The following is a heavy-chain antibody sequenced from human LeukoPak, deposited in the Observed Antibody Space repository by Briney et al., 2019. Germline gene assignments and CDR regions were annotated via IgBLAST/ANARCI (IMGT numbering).Heavy chain of an antibody. J-gene: IGHJ3*02. CDR2: INAGIGNT. Sequence: GASVKVSCKTSGYTFTSYAMHWVRQAPGQRPEWMGWINAGIGNTRYSERFQDRITITRDTSASTVHMELSSLRSEDTAVYYCARDPPLTIRGAFDIWGQGTMVTVSS. CDR1: GYTFTSYA. V-gene: IGHV1-3*01. D-gene: IGHD3-10*01. CDR3: ARDPPLTIRGAFDI.